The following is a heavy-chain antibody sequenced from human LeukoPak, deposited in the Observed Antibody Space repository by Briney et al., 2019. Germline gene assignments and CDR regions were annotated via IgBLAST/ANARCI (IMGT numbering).Heavy chain of an antibody. D-gene: IGHD5-12*01. CDR3: ARDQGQYSGYDLDAFDI. J-gene: IGHJ3*02. Sequence: GGSLRLSCAASGFTFSSYGMHWVRQAPGKGLEWVAVISYDGSNKYYADSVRGRFTISRDNSKNTLYLQMNSLRAEDTAVYYCARDQGQYSGYDLDAFDIWGQGTMVTVSS. V-gene: IGHV3-30*03. CDR2: ISYDGSNK. CDR1: GFTFSSYG.